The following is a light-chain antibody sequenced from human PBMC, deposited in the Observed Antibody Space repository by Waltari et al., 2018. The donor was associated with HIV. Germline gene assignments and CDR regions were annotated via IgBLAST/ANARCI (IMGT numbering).Light chain of an antibody. CDR2: EVN. V-gene: IGLV2-11*01. CDR3: SSYAGSYTWV. Sequence: QSALTQSRSVSGSPGQSVTISCTGTSRDVGGYKYVTWYQHYPGRAPKVMIYEVNKRPSGVPDRCSASKAGNTASLTISGLQAEDEADYYCSSYAGSYTWVFGGGTKLTVL. J-gene: IGLJ2*01. CDR1: SRDVGGYKY.